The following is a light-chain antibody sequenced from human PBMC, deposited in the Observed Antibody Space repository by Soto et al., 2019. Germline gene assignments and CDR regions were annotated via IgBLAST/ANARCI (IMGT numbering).Light chain of an antibody. Sequence: QPVLTQPPSASGSPGQSVAISCTGTSSDVGGYNDVSWYQQLPGKAPKLMIYEVTERPSGVPDRFSGSKSGNTASLTISGLQADDEADYYCSSKAGTNNLGVIFGGGTKVTVL. CDR2: EVT. J-gene: IGLJ2*01. CDR3: SSKAGTNNLGVI. V-gene: IGLV2-8*01. CDR1: SSDVGGYND.